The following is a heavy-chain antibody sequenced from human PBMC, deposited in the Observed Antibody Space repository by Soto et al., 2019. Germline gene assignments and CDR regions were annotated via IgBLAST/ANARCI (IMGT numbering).Heavy chain of an antibody. CDR1: GGSISSYY. Sequence: PSETLSLTCTVSGGSISSYYWGWIRQPPGKGLEWIGYIYYSGSTNYNPSLKSRVIISLDTSKNQFSLKLSSVTAADTAVYYCARARHDYFDTSGYRYYFDHWGQGALVTVSS. D-gene: IGHD3-22*01. J-gene: IGHJ4*02. V-gene: IGHV4-59*12. CDR2: IYYSGST. CDR3: ARARHDYFDTSGYRYYFDH.